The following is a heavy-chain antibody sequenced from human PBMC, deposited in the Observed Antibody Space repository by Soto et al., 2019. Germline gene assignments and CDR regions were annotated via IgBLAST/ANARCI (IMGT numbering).Heavy chain of an antibody. J-gene: IGHJ6*02. CDR1: GFTFSDYY. CDR2: ISSSGSTI. Sequence: GESLRLSYAASGFTFSDYYMSWIRQAPGKGLEWVSYISSSGSTIYYADSVKGRFTISRDNAKNSLYLQMNSLRAEDTAVYYWARSHYLGGVTGTNRGMDVWGQGTTVTVSS. CDR3: ARSHYLGGVTGTNRGMDV. V-gene: IGHV3-11*01. D-gene: IGHD1-7*01.